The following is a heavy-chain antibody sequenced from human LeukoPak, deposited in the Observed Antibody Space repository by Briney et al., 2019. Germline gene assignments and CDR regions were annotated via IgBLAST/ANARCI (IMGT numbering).Heavy chain of an antibody. J-gene: IGHJ4*02. D-gene: IGHD6-19*01. V-gene: IGHV1-18*01. Sequence: ASVKVSCKASGYTFTSYGISWVRQAPGQGLEWMGWISAYNGNTNYAQKHQGRVTMTTDTSTSTAYMELRSLRSDDTAVYYCARDLVVAGTGGEFDYWGQGTLVTVSS. CDR3: ARDLVVAGTGGEFDY. CDR1: GYTFTSYG. CDR2: ISAYNGNT.